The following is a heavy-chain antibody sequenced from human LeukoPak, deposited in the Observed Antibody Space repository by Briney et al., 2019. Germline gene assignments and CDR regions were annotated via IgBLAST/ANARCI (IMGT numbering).Heavy chain of an antibody. J-gene: IGHJ4*02. CDR1: GFTFSSYA. CDR2: IPYDGSNK. D-gene: IGHD3-10*01. V-gene: IGHV3-30*04. CDR3: AKDVGSYYNANY. Sequence: GGSLRLSCAASGFTFSSYAMHWVRQAPGKGLEWVAVIPYDGSNKYYADSVKGRFTISRDNSKNTLYLQMNSLRAEDTAVYYCAKDVGSYYNANYWGQGTLVTVSS.